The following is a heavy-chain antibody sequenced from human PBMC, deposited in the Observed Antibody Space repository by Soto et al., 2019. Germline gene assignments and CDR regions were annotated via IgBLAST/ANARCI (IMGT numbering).Heavy chain of an antibody. V-gene: IGHV1-3*01. J-gene: IGHJ6*02. CDR2: INGGTGQT. Sequence: ASVKVSCKASGYTFSTYAMHWVHQAPGQSLEWMGWINGGTGQTRYSQRFQDRVTITRDTSAKTTYMDLTSLRSEDTAVYYCARGKGMEQNYYYYGMDIWGQGTTVTVSS. CDR1: GYTFSTYA. D-gene: IGHD1-1*01. CDR3: ARGKGMEQNYYYYGMDI.